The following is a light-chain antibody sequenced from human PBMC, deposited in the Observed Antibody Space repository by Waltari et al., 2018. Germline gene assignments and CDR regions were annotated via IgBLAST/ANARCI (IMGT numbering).Light chain of an antibody. CDR2: RVS. J-gene: IGKJ2*01. CDR1: QSLVHSDGNTH. CDR3: MQGTHWPYT. V-gene: IGKV2-30*02. Sequence: DVVMTQSPLSLPVTLGQAASISCKSSQSLVHSDGNTHLNWFQQRPGKSPRRLIYRVSNRDSGVPDRFSGSGSGTDFTLRINRVEAEDVGVYYCMQGTHWPYTFGQGTKLDIK.